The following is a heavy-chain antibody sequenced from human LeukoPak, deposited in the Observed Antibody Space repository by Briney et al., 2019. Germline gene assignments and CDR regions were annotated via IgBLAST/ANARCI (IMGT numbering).Heavy chain of an antibody. V-gene: IGHV4-61*02. Sequence: PSETLSLTCTVSGGSISSGSYYWSWIRQPAGKGLEWIGRIYTSGSTNYNPPLKSRVTISLDTSKNQFSLKLSSVTAADTAVYYCARAGSGTYYKGFDYWGQGTLVTVSS. CDR3: ARAGSGTYYKGFDY. J-gene: IGHJ4*02. D-gene: IGHD3-10*01. CDR2: IYTSGST. CDR1: GGSISSGSYY.